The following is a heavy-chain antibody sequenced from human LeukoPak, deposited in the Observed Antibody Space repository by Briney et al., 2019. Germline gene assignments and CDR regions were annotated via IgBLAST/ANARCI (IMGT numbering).Heavy chain of an antibody. CDR3: ARALDHGYSYGPSYFDY. Sequence: TSETLSLTCTVSGGSISSGGYYWSWIRQHPGKGLEWIGYIYYSGSTYYNPSLKSRATISVDTSKNQFSLKLSSVTAADTAVYYCARALDHGYSYGPSYFDYWGQGTLVTVSS. CDR2: IYYSGST. CDR1: GGSISSGGYY. D-gene: IGHD5-18*01. J-gene: IGHJ4*02. V-gene: IGHV4-31*03.